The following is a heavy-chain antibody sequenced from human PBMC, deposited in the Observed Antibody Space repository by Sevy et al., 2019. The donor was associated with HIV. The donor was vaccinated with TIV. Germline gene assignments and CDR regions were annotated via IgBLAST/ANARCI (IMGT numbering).Heavy chain of an antibody. CDR1: GVSISGGAYY. V-gene: IGHV4-39*01. CDR2: ISYTGST. D-gene: IGHD2-15*01. CDR3: ARRGDNNWFDP. J-gene: IGHJ5*02. Sequence: SETLSFTCTVSGVSISGGAYYWGWIRQPPGKGLEWIGSISYTGSTYYNPSLKSRVTISVDTSKNQFSLKLTSVTAADTAVYYCARRGDNNWFDPWGQGTLVTVSS.